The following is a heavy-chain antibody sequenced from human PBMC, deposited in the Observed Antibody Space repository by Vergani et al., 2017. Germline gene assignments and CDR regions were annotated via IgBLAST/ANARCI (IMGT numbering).Heavy chain of an antibody. V-gene: IGHV3-23*03. Sequence: EVQLVETGGGLIQPGGSLRLSCAASGFTFSSYAMSWVRQAPGKGLEWVSVIYSGGSSTYYADSVKGRFTISRDNSKNTLYLQMNSLRAEDTAVYYCAKSKNGDLPGLFDYWGQGTLVTVSS. J-gene: IGHJ4*02. CDR1: GFTFSSYA. CDR2: IYSGGSST. CDR3: AKSKNGDLPGLFDY. D-gene: IGHD4-17*01.